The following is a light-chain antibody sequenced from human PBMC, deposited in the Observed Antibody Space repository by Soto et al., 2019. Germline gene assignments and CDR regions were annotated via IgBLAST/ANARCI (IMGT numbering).Light chain of an antibody. CDR1: SSNIGRNF. V-gene: IGLV1-47*01. J-gene: IGLJ2*01. CDR2: RDN. CDR3: ATWDASLNGPV. Sequence: QAVVTQPPSASGTPGQRVTISCSGSSSNIGRNFVYWYQQLPGAAPKLLIYRDNQRPSGVPDRLSCSKSGTSASLAISGLRSEDESEYYCATWDASLNGPVFGGGTKLTVL.